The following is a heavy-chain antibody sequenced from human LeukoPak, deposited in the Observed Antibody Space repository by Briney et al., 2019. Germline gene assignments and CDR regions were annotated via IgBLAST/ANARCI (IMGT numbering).Heavy chain of an antibody. Sequence: ASVTVSCKASGYTFTGYYMHWVRQAPGQGLEWMGWINPNSGGTNYAQKFQGRVTMTRDTSISTAYMELSRLRSDDTAVYYCARGGPVVTANGFDYWGQGTLVTVSS. J-gene: IGHJ4*02. CDR1: GYTFTGYY. V-gene: IGHV1-2*02. CDR2: INPNSGGT. CDR3: ARGGPVVTANGFDY. D-gene: IGHD2-21*02.